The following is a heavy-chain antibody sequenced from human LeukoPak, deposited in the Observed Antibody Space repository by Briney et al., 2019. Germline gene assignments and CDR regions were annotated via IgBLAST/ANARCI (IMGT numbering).Heavy chain of an antibody. CDR2: IYYSGST. Sequence: SETLSLTCTVSGGSISSSSYYWGWIRQPPGKGLEWIGSIYYSGSTYYNPSLKSRVTISVDTSKNQFSLKLSSVTAADTAVYYCARESSDGGVGVVFDYWGQGTLVTVSS. D-gene: IGHD3-3*01. CDR3: ARESSDGGVGVVFDY. J-gene: IGHJ4*02. V-gene: IGHV4-39*02. CDR1: GGSISSSSYY.